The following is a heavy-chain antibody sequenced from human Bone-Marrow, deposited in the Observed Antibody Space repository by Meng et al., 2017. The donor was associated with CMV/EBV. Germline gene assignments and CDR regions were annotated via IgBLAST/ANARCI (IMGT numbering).Heavy chain of an antibody. CDR3: ARDVKLMGAAVY. CDR2: ISSSSSYI. D-gene: IGHD1-26*01. CDR1: GFTFSSYS. V-gene: IGHV3-21*01. Sequence: GESLKISCAASGFTFSSYSMNWVRQAPGKGLEWVSSISSSSSYIYYADSVKGRFTISRDNAKNSLYLQMNSLRAEDTAVYYCARDVKLMGAAVYWGQGPLVTVSS. J-gene: IGHJ4*02.